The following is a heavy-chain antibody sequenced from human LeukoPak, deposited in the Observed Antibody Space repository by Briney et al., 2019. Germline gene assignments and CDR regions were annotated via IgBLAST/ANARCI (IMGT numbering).Heavy chain of an antibody. CDR1: GFTFSIYA. Sequence: TGGSLRLFCAASGFTFSIYAMSWARQAPGKGLEWVSGILDSGYSTYYANSVKGRFTMSRDNSINTLYLQMKSLRAEDTAVYYCAKLGGHPLHNYYVGVWGKGTTVAVSS. CDR3: AKLGGHPLHNYYVGV. CDR2: ILDSGYST. V-gene: IGHV3-23*01. J-gene: IGHJ6*03. D-gene: IGHD3-16*01.